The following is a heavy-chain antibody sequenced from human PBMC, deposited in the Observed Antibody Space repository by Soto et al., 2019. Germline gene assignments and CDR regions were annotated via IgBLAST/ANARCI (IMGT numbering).Heavy chain of an antibody. CDR1: GYTFTSYD. J-gene: IGHJ5*02. D-gene: IGHD6-6*01. Sequence: GASVKVSCKASGYTFTSYDINWVRQATGQGLEWMGWMNPNSGNTGYAQKFQGRVTMTRNTSISTAYMELSSLRSEDTAVYYCARSREIAARQGGGRFDPWGQGTLVTVSS. V-gene: IGHV1-8*01. CDR2: MNPNSGNT. CDR3: ARSREIAARQGGGRFDP.